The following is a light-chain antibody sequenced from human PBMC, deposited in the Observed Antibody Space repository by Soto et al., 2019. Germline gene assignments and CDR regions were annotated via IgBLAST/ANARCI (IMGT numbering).Light chain of an antibody. CDR2: GTS. CDR1: QSVGSSF. V-gene: IGKV3D-20*02. Sequence: EIVLTQSPGTLSLSPGERATLSCRASQSVGSSFLAWYQQKPGQAPRLLIFGTSTRATGIPDRFSGSGSGTDFTLTISSLEPEDFAVYYCQQRSNWYTFGQGTKVDIK. CDR3: QQRSNWYT. J-gene: IGKJ2*01.